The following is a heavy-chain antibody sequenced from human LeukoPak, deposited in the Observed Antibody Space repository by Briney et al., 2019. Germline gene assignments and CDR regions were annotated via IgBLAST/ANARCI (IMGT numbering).Heavy chain of an antibody. J-gene: IGHJ3*02. D-gene: IGHD6-19*01. CDR3: ARYPKSYSSGWTAFDI. CDR2: MYYSGIT. Sequence: SETLSLTCTVSGGSISSSSSYWCWIRQFPGKRLEWIGSMYYSGITYYNPSLRSRVTMSVDTSKNQFSLRLSSVTAADTAVYYCARYPKSYSSGWTAFDIWGQGTMVTVSS. CDR1: GGSISSSSSY. V-gene: IGHV4-39*01.